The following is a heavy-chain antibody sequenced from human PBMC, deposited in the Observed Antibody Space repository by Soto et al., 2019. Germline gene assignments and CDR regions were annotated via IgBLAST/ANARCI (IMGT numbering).Heavy chain of an antibody. CDR1: GGTFSSYA. Sequence: QVQLVQSGAEVKKPGSSVKVSCKASGGTFSSYAISWVRQAPGQGLEWMGGIIPIFGTANYAQKFQGRVTITAGESTSTADMELSSRRSEDTAVYYCARGLLYNWNYYGGLRKDRRGMDVWGQGTTVTVSS. D-gene: IGHD1-7*01. CDR2: IIPIFGTA. J-gene: IGHJ6*02. V-gene: IGHV1-69*12. CDR3: ARGLLYNWNYYGGLRKDRRGMDV.